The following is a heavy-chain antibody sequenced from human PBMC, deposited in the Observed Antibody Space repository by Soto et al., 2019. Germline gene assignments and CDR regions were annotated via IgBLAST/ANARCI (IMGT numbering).Heavy chain of an antibody. CDR2: ISYHGSNK. V-gene: IGHV3-30-3*01. CDR1: GFTFNNYA. J-gene: IGHJ2*01. Sequence: GGSLRLSCAASGFTFNNYAMHWVRQAPGRGLEWVALISYHGSNKYHADSVKGRFTISRDNSKNTLFLQMNSLGGEDTAVYYCARDARTTVTTRGVWYFDLWGRGTLVTVSS. D-gene: IGHD4-17*01. CDR3: ARDARTTVTTRGVWYFDL.